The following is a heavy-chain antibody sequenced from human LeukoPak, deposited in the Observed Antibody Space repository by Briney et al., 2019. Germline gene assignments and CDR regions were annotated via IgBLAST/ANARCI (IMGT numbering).Heavy chain of an antibody. Sequence: SETLSLTCTISGGSMSSYYWSWIRQPPGKGLEWIGYIYYSGSTKYNPSLKSRVTISVDTSKNQFSLKLSSVTAADTAVYYCARGARAGYNLEPFDYWGQGTLVTVSS. CDR3: ARGARAGYNLEPFDY. V-gene: IGHV4-59*08. D-gene: IGHD5-24*01. J-gene: IGHJ4*02. CDR2: IYYSGST. CDR1: GGSMSSYY.